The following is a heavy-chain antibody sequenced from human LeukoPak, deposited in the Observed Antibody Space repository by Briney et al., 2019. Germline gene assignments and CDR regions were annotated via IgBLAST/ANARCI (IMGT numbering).Heavy chain of an antibody. CDR1: GYTFTSYS. CDR3: ARVTQTDYDFDY. J-gene: IGHJ4*02. V-gene: IGHV1-18*01. D-gene: IGHD4-17*01. Sequence: ASVKVSCKASGYTFTSYSISWVRQAPGQGLEWMGWISAYNGNTDYAQKLQGRVTMTTDTSTSTAYMELRSLRSDDTAVYYCARVTQTDYDFDYWGQGTLVTVSS. CDR2: ISAYNGNT.